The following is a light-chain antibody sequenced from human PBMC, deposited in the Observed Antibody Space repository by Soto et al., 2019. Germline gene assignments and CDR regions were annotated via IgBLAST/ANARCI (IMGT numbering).Light chain of an antibody. Sequence: IVLIQSPATLSLSPGERATLSCRASQSVSSNLVWYLQKPGQAPRLLIYDTSTRATNVPARFSGSGSETEFTLTISGLQSEDFGIYYCHHYNNWPPRNTFGQGTKVDIK. J-gene: IGKJ2*01. CDR2: DTS. CDR3: HHYNNWPPRNT. CDR1: QSVSSN. V-gene: IGKV3-15*01.